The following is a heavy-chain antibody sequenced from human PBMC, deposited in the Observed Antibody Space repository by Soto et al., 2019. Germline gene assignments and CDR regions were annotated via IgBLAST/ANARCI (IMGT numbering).Heavy chain of an antibody. J-gene: IGHJ2*01. CDR1: GFSLSTSGVG. V-gene: IGHV2-5*02. CDR3: ALTLPGSSDSSVDYSVDPPNGDPYWYFDL. Sequence: QITLKESGPTLVKPTQTLTLTCTFSGFSLSTSGVGVGWIRQPPGKALEWLALIYWDDDKRYSPSLKSRLTTPNATSQTQVVLTMPTRSPGDPATYYCALTLPGSSDSSVDYSVDPPNGDPYWYFDLWGLGTLVTVSS. D-gene: IGHD3-22*01. CDR2: IYWDDDK.